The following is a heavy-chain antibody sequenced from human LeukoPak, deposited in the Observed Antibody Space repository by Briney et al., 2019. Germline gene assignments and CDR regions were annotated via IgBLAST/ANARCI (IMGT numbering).Heavy chain of an antibody. Sequence: SETLSLTCTVSGGSMSSYSWTWIRQSPGKGPEWIGVIYTSGSTTYNPSFKSRVTTSIDTSKNQFSLRLTSATAADTAFYYCARRRGGYGEGEFNYWGQGILVTVSS. D-gene: IGHD4-17*01. J-gene: IGHJ4*02. CDR3: ARRRGGYGEGEFNY. CDR1: GGSMSSYS. CDR2: IYTSGST. V-gene: IGHV4-4*09.